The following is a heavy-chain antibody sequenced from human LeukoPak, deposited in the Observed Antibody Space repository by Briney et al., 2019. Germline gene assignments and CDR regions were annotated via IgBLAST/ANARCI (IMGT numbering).Heavy chain of an antibody. CDR1: GGSISSGGYY. J-gene: IGHJ6*03. CDR2: IYTSGST. D-gene: IGHD2-2*02. V-gene: IGHV4-61*02. Sequence: SQTLSLTCTVSGGSISSGGYYWSWIRQHPGKGLEWIGRIYTSGSTNYNPSLKSRVTMSVDTSKNQFSLKLSSVTAADTAVYYCARGPLGYCSSTSCYTYYYMDVWGKGTTVTVSS. CDR3: ARGPLGYCSSTSCYTYYYMDV.